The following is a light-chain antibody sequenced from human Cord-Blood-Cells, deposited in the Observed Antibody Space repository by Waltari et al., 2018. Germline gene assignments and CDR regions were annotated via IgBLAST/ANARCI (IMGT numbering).Light chain of an antibody. J-gene: IGKJ3*01. CDR3: QQSYSTPFT. V-gene: IGKV1-39*01. CDR1: QSISSY. Sequence: DIQMTPSTSSLSASVGDRVTITCRASQSISSYLNWYQQKPGKAPKLLIYAASSLQSGVPSRFSGSGSGTDFTLTISSLQPEDFATYYCQQSYSTPFTFGPGTKVDIK. CDR2: AAS.